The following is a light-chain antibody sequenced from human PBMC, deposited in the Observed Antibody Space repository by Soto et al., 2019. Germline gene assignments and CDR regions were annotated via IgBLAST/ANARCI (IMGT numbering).Light chain of an antibody. V-gene: IGKV3-15*01. CDR3: QQYNTWPLT. Sequence: EIVMTQSPATLSVSPGERATVSCRASQSVSSNLAWYQQKPGQAPRLLIYGASTRDTGIPARFSGSGSGTDFTLTISSLQSEDFAVYYCQQYNTWPLTFGRGTKVEIK. J-gene: IGKJ4*01. CDR1: QSVSSN. CDR2: GAS.